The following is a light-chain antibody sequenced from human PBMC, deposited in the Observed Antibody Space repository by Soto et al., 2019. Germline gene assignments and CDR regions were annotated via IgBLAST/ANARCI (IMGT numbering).Light chain of an antibody. J-gene: IGKJ4*01. Sequence: EIVLTQSPGTLSLSPGERATLSCRASQSVSTSYLAWYQQKPGQAPRLLIYAASSRATGIPDRFSCSWSGAVFTLTIRRLEPEDFAGYYCQQYGSVQRTFGGGTEVEIK. CDR1: QSVSTSY. V-gene: IGKV3-20*01. CDR2: AAS. CDR3: QQYGSVQRT.